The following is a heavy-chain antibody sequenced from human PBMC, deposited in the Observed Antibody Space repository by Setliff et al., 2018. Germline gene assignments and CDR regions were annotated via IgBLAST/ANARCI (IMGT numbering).Heavy chain of an antibody. D-gene: IGHD3-22*01. V-gene: IGHV4-38-2*02. CDR3: ASRDYDSSGYYGGSDY. J-gene: IGHJ4*02. CDR1: GHSISSRYY. Sequence: SETLSLTCTVSGHSISSRYYWGWIRQPPGKGLAWIGSIYHSGSTNYNPSLKSRVTISVDTSKNQFSLKLSSVTAADTAVYYCASRDYDSSGYYGGSDYWGQGTLVTVSS. CDR2: IYHSGST.